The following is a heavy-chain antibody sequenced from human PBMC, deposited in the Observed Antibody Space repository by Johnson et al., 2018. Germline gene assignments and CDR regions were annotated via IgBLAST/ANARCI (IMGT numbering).Heavy chain of an antibody. V-gene: IGHV3-33*01. D-gene: IGHD3/OR15-3a*01. CDR1: GFRFRDYG. Sequence: QVQLVESGGGVVQPGRSLRLSCAASGFRFRDYGMHWVRQAPGKGLEWVAVIWYDGSEKYYADSVKGRFTTSRDNSKNTLFLQMNSLGVEDTAVYYCARDRGRDWPIDLWGQGTLVTGSS. CDR2: IWYDGSEK. J-gene: IGHJ4*02. CDR3: ARDRGRDWPIDL.